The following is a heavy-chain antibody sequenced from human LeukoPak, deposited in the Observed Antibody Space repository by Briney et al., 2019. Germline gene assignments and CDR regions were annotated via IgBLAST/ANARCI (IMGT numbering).Heavy chain of an antibody. CDR3: AKDPMVRGVGSWFDP. CDR2: ISGSGGST. V-gene: IGHV3-23*01. Sequence: GGSLRLSCAASGFTFSSYAMSWVRQAPGKGLEWVSAISGSGGSTYYADSVKGRFTISRDNSKNTLYLQMNSLRAEDTAVYYCAKDPMVRGVGSWFDPWGQGTLVTVSS. D-gene: IGHD3-10*01. J-gene: IGHJ5*02. CDR1: GFTFSSYA.